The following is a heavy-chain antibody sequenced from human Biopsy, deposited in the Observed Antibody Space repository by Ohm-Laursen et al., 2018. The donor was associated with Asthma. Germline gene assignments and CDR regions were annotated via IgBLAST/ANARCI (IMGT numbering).Heavy chain of an antibody. CDR3: ARTTYGDDGFDP. V-gene: IGHV1-18*04. CDR1: GYTFSSYG. D-gene: IGHD4-17*01. J-gene: IGHJ5*02. Sequence: ASVKVSCKASGYTFSSYGIIWVRQAPGQGLEWMGWISDYNGDTHYAQELQGRLTLTTDTSTSTAYMELRSLKSDDTAVYYCARTTYGDDGFDPWGQGTTATVSS. CDR2: ISDYNGDT.